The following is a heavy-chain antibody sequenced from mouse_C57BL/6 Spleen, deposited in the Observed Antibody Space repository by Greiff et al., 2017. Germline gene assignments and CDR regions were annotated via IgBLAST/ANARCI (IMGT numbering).Heavy chain of an antibody. CDR3: AIWGGPYYFDY. CDR1: GYTFTSYW. CDR2: IDPSDSDT. J-gene: IGHJ2*01. V-gene: IGHV1-74*01. D-gene: IGHD3-3*01. Sequence: QVQLQQPGAELVKPGASVKVSCKASGYTFTSYWMHWVKQRPGQGLEWIGKIDPSDSDTNSNQKFQGKATLTVDKSSSTAYMQLSSLTSEDTAVYYCAIWGGPYYFDYWGQGTTLTVSS.